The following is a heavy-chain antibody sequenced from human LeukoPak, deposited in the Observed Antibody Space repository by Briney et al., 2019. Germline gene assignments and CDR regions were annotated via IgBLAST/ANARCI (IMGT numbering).Heavy chain of an antibody. CDR3: AKVPDLPCHLDGSGSYTDY. D-gene: IGHD3-10*01. CDR2: ISGDGGST. Sequence: PGGSLRLSCAASGFTFDDYAMHWVRQAPGKGLEWVSLISGDGGSTYYADSVKGRFTISRDNSKNSLYLQMNSLRTEDTALYYCAKVPDLPCHLDGSGSYTDYWGQGTLVTVSS. CDR1: GFTFDDYA. J-gene: IGHJ4*02. V-gene: IGHV3-43*02.